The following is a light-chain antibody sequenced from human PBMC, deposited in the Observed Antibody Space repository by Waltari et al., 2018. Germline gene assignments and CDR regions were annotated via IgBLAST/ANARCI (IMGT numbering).Light chain of an antibody. V-gene: IGLV2-23*02. Sequence: QSALTQTATVSGSPGQSITISCTGTSSDVGTYNLVSLYQQHPGKAPTLIIYDVNKRPSGVSNRFSGSKSGNTASLTISGLQAADEADYYCCSYAGSAISVFGGGTKVTVL. CDR2: DVN. J-gene: IGLJ3*02. CDR1: SSDVGTYNL. CDR3: CSYAGSAISV.